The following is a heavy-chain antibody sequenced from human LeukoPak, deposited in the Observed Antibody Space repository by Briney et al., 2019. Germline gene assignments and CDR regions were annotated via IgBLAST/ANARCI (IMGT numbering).Heavy chain of an antibody. D-gene: IGHD1-7*01. CDR2: INPNSGGT. CDR1: GYTFTGYY. Sequence: ASVKVSCTASGYTFTGYYMHWVRQAPGQGREGMGWINPNSGGTNYAQKFQGRVTMTRDTSISTAYMELSRLRSDDTAVYYCARDLGTGTDDAFDIWGQGTMVTVSS. V-gene: IGHV1-2*02. CDR3: ARDLGTGTDDAFDI. J-gene: IGHJ3*02.